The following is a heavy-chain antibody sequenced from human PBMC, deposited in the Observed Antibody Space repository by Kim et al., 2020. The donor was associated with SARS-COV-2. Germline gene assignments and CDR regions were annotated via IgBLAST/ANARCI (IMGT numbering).Heavy chain of an antibody. CDR1: EFTFSSYG. J-gene: IGHJ4*02. CDR2: IWYDGSNK. D-gene: IGHD3-3*01. Sequence: GGSLRLSCAASEFTFSSYGMHWVRQAPGKGLEWVAVIWYDGSNKYYADSVKGRFTISRDNSKNTLYLQMNSLRAEDTAVYYCARPHYDFWSGSLDYWGQGTLVTVSS. V-gene: IGHV3-33*01. CDR3: ARPHYDFWSGSLDY.